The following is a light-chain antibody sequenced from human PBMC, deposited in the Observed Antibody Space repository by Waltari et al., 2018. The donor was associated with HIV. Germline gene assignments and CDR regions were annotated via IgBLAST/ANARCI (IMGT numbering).Light chain of an antibody. J-gene: IGKJ1*01. CDR1: QRVLYTSNNKNY. CDR3: QQYYSTPPT. V-gene: IGKV4-1*01. CDR2: WAS. Sequence: DIVMTQSPDSLAVPLGERVTINCKSSQRVLYTSNNKNYLAWYQQRPGQPPKLLLYWASTRESGVPDRFRGSGSGTDFTLTISSLQAEDVAVYHCQQYYSTPPTFGQGTKVEIK.